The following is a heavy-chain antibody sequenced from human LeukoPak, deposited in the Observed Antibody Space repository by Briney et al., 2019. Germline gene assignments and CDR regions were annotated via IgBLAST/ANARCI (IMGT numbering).Heavy chain of an antibody. D-gene: IGHD2-21*01. CDR3: ARDGETYLPYMDV. Sequence: SETLSLTCTVSGGSISSSSYYWGWIRQPPGKGLEWIGSIYYSGSTYYNPSLKSRVTISVDTSKNQFSLKLSSVTAADTAVYYCARDGETYLPYMDVWGKGTTVTVSS. CDR1: GGSISSSSYY. CDR2: IYYSGST. V-gene: IGHV4-39*07. J-gene: IGHJ6*03.